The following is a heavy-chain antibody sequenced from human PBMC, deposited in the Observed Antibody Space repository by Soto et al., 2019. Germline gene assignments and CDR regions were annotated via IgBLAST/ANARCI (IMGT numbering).Heavy chain of an antibody. CDR1: GGSISSYY. CDR2: IYYSGST. J-gene: IGHJ4*02. Sequence: NPSETLSLTCTVSGGSISSYYWSWIRQPPGKGLEWIGYIYYSGSTNYNPSLKSRVTISVDTSKNQFSLKLSSVTAADTAVYYCARGNRGGYKEYSSSSREYYFDYWGQGTLVTVSS. V-gene: IGHV4-59*01. CDR3: ARGNRGGYKEYSSSSREYYFDY. D-gene: IGHD6-6*01.